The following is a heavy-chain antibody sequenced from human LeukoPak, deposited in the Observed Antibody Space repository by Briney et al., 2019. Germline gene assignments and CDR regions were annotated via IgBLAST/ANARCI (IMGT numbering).Heavy chain of an antibody. V-gene: IGHV4-39*01. J-gene: IGHJ4*02. CDR2: IYYSGSP. D-gene: IGHD4-17*01. CDR3: ARGPTVNTDY. Sequence: SETLSLTCTVSGGSINSSSHYWGWFRQPPGKGLEWIGYIYYSGSPFCNPSLKSRVTMSVDTSKKQFSLRLNSVTAADTGVYYRARGPTVNTDYWGQGTLVTVSS. CDR1: GGSINSSSHY.